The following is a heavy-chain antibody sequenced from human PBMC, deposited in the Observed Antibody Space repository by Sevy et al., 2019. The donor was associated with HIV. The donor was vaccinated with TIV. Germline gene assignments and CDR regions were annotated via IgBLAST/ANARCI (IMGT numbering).Heavy chain of an antibody. Sequence: GGSVRLSCAASGFTFSDYAMHWVRQAPGKGLEWVAVISYDGRNNKYNADSVKGRFTISRDNSKNTLYLQMNSLRAEDTAIYYCARDRGELLSSAFDYWGQGTLVTVSS. V-gene: IGHV3-30*04. CDR1: GFTFSDYA. J-gene: IGHJ4*02. D-gene: IGHD1-26*01. CDR2: ISYDGRNNK. CDR3: ARDRGELLSSAFDY.